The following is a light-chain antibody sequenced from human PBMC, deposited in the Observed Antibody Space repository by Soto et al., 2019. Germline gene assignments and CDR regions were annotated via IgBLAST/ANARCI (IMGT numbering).Light chain of an antibody. Sequence: EIVMTQSPATLSVSPGERATLSCRASQSVSSNLAWYQQKPGQAPRLLIYGASTRATGIPARFSGGGSGTEFTLAISSRQSEDFAVYYCQQYNNWPRTFGQGTKLEIK. J-gene: IGKJ2*01. CDR1: QSVSSN. CDR3: QQYNNWPRT. CDR2: GAS. V-gene: IGKV3-15*01.